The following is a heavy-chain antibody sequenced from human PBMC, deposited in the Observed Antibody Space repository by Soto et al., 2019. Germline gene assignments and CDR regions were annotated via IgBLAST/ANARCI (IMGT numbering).Heavy chain of an antibody. D-gene: IGHD3-10*01. CDR2: IYYSGST. J-gene: IGHJ4*02. CDR1: GGSISSGGYY. V-gene: IGHV4-31*03. Sequence: SETLSLTCTVSGGSISSGGYYWSWIRQQPGKGLEWIGYIYYSGSTYYNPSLKSRVTISVDTSKNQFSLKLSSVTAADTAVYYCARARITMVRGVIIPYYFDYWGQGTLVTVS. CDR3: ARARITMVRGVIIPYYFDY.